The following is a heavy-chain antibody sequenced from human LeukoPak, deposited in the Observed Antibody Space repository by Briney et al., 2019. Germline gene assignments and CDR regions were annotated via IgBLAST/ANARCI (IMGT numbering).Heavy chain of an antibody. CDR3: ARGYTCGHDAFDI. Sequence: GGSLRLSCAASGFTFTSYGMNWVRQAPGKGLEWVAFIRYDGSNQYYADSVKGRFTISRDNSKNTLYLQMNSLRAEDTAVYYCARGYTCGHDAFDIWGQGTMVTVSS. D-gene: IGHD5-18*01. CDR1: GFTFTSYG. CDR2: IRYDGSNQ. V-gene: IGHV3-30*02. J-gene: IGHJ3*02.